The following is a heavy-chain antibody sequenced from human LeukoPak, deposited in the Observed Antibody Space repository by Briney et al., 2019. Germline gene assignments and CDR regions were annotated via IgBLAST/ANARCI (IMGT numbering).Heavy chain of an antibody. D-gene: IGHD1-26*01. J-gene: IGHJ3*02. CDR1: GFTFSSYE. CDR2: ISSSGSTI. Sequence: PGGSLRLSCAASGFTFSSYEMNWVRQAPGKGLEWVSYISSSGSTIYYADSVKGRFTISRDNAKNSLYLQMDSLRAEDTAVYYCARDLAVGVVGATEAFDIWGQGTMVTVSS. CDR3: ARDLAVGVVGATEAFDI. V-gene: IGHV3-48*03.